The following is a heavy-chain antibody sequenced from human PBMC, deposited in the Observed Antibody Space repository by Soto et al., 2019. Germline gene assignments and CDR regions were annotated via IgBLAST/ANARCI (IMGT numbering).Heavy chain of an antibody. Sequence: QVQLVESGGGLVKPGGSLRLSCAASGFTFSDFHMIWVRQAPGQGLEWISYISRGGSTVSYADSVQGRFTISRDNAKNSLYLQLDSLRVEDTGVYYCAKRIVGTTGHAFDVWGQGTTVTISS. CDR1: GFTFSDFH. V-gene: IGHV3-11*01. CDR3: AKRIVGTTGHAFDV. CDR2: ISRGGSTV. D-gene: IGHD1-26*01. J-gene: IGHJ6*02.